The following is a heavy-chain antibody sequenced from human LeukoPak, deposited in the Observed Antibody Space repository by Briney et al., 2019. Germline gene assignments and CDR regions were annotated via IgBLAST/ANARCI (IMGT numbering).Heavy chain of an antibody. Sequence: PSETLSLTCSVSGGSISSGSYYWGWIRQPPGKGLEWIGSIYYSGSTYYNPSLKSRVTISVDTSKNQFSLKLSSVTAADTAVYYCALTDLFSSGWYPEENYWGQGTLVTVSS. D-gene: IGHD6-19*01. CDR3: ALTDLFSSGWYPEENY. CDR2: IYYSGST. CDR1: GGSISSGSYY. V-gene: IGHV4-39*07. J-gene: IGHJ4*02.